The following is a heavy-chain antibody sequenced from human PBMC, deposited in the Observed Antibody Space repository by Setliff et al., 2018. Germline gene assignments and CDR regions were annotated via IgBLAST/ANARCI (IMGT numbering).Heavy chain of an antibody. V-gene: IGHV3-20*04. D-gene: IGHD6-19*01. CDR3: ARGGPYYSGRYAIEY. CDR2: IKWNGGDR. CDR1: GFNFDDYD. Sequence: GGSLRLSCVASGFNFDDYDMAWVRQAPGKGLEWVAGIKWNGGDRGYADSVRGRFTISRDNAKNSLHLQMDSPRAEDTALYYCARGGPYYSGRYAIEYWGQGALVTVSS. J-gene: IGHJ4*01.